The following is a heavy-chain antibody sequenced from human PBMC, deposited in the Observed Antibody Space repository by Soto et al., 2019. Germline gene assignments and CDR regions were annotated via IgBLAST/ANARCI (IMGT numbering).Heavy chain of an antibody. CDR3: TTDSRIIAAAGTWYYYYYGMDV. D-gene: IGHD6-13*01. CDR2: IKSKTDGGTT. J-gene: IGHJ6*02. Sequence: PGWSLRLSCAASGFTFSNAWMSWVRQAPGKGLEWVGRIKSKTDGGTTDYAAPVKGRFTISRDDSKNTLYLQMNSLKTEDTAVYYCTTDSRIIAAAGTWYYYYYGMDVWGQGTTVTVSS. V-gene: IGHV3-15*01. CDR1: GFTFSNAW.